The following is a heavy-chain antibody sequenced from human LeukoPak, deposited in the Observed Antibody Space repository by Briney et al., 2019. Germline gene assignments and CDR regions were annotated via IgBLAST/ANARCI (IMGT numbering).Heavy chain of an antibody. CDR3: ARRSSSWYGLWAFDY. CDR2: IYYSGST. J-gene: IGHJ4*02. D-gene: IGHD6-13*01. V-gene: IGHV4-59*01. Sequence: SETLSLTCTVSGGSISSYYWSWIRQPPGKGLEWIGYIYYSGSTNYNPSLKSRVTISVDTSKNQFSLKLSSVTAADTAVYYCARRSSSWYGLWAFDYWGQGTLVTVSS. CDR1: GGSISSYY.